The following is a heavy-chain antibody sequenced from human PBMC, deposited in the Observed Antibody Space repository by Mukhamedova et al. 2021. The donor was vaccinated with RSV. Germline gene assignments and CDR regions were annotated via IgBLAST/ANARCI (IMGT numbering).Heavy chain of an antibody. CDR2: YMGNT. V-gene: IGHV1-18*01. Sequence: YMGNTNYAQKLQGRVTMTTDTSTSTAYMELRSLRSDDTAVYYYARYSSGGDYWGQGTLVTVSS. D-gene: IGHD3-22*01. CDR3: ARYSSGGDY. J-gene: IGHJ4*02.